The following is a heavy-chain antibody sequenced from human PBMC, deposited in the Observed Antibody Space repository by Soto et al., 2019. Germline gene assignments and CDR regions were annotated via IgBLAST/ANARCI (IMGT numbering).Heavy chain of an antibody. Sequence: ESLRLYCAASVFTCSSYAMRWVRQAPGKWLEWVSAISVSGGSTYYADSVKGRFAISRDNSKNTLYLQMNSLRAEDTAVYYCPKHQNKRVRGVNDAFDIGGQGTMVNDSS. CDR3: PKHQNKRVRGVNDAFDI. CDR1: VFTCSSYA. D-gene: IGHD3-10*01. V-gene: IGHV3-23*01. CDR2: ISVSGGST. J-gene: IGHJ3*02.